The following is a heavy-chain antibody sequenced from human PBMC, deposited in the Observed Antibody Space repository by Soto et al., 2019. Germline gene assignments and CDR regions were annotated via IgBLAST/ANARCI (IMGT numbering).Heavy chain of an antibody. J-gene: IGHJ6*02. V-gene: IGHV1-24*01. CDR1: GYTLTELS. CDR2: FDPEDGET. CDR3: ATEKLRFLEWLSGNPCYYGMDV. D-gene: IGHD3-3*01. Sequence: ASVKVSCKVSGYTLTELSMHWVRQAPGKGLEWMGGFDPEDGETIYAQKFQGRVTMTEDTSTDTAYMELSSLRSEDTAVYYCATEKLRFLEWLSGNPCYYGMDVWGQGTTVTVSS.